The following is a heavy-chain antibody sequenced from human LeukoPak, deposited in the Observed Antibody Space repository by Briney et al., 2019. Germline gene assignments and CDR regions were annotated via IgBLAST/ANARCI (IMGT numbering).Heavy chain of an antibody. CDR2: INPIFGGT. V-gene: IGHV1-2*02. CDR1: GYTFTDYY. Sequence: ASVKVSCKASGYTFTDYYIHWVRQAPGQGLEWLGWINPIFGGTNYAQKFQGRVTTTTDTSISTAYMELSRLRSDDTAVYYCAPLTGDEHYFDSWGQGTLVSVSS. CDR3: APLTGDEHYFDS. D-gene: IGHD7-27*01. J-gene: IGHJ4*02.